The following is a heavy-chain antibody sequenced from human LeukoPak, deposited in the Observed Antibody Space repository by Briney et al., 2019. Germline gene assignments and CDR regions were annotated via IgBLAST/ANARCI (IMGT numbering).Heavy chain of an antibody. CDR2: INPNSGGT. J-gene: IGHJ5*02. CDR1: GYTFTDYY. D-gene: IGHD1-14*01. CDR3: ARDKRSTAGNWFDP. Sequence: ASVKVSCKASGYTFTDYYIHWVRQAPGQGLEWMGRINPNSGGTNYAQRFQGRVTVTRDTSISTAYMELSTLRSDDGAVYYCARDKRSTAGNWFDPWGQGTLVTVSS. V-gene: IGHV1-2*06.